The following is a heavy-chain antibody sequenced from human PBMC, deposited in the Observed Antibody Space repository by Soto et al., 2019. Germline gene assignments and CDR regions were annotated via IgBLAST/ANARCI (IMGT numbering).Heavy chain of an antibody. CDR2: IYYSGST. V-gene: IGHV4-61*01. D-gene: IGHD5-12*01. Sequence: SETLSLTCTVSGGSISSSSYYWSWIRQPPGKGLEWIGYIYYSGSTNYNPSLKSRVTISVDTSKNQFSLKLSSVTAADTAVYYCALGYGDFDYWGQGTLVTVSS. CDR1: GGSISSSSYY. J-gene: IGHJ4*02. CDR3: ALGYGDFDY.